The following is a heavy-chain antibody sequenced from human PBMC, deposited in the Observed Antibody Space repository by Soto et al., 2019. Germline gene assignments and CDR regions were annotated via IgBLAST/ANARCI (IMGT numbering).Heavy chain of an antibody. Sequence: GGSLRLSCAASGFTFSSFGMTWVRQAPGKGLEWVSSINDSGDTYYGDSVKGRFTVSGDNSKNTLYLQMNSLSAEDTAVYYCGKRVAYSSSSAYFDYWGQGALVTVSS. J-gene: IGHJ4*02. CDR3: GKRVAYSSSSAYFDY. CDR1: GFTFSSFG. CDR2: INDSGDT. D-gene: IGHD6-6*01. V-gene: IGHV3-23*01.